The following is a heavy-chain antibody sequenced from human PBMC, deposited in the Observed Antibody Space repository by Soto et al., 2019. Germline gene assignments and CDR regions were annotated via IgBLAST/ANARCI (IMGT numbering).Heavy chain of an antibody. J-gene: IGHJ4*02. V-gene: IGHV4-30-2*01. Sequence: SETLSLTCAVSGGSISSGGYSWSWIRQPPGKGLEWIGYIYHSGSTYYNPSLKSRVTISVDRSKNQFSLKLSSVTAADTAVYYCARAVGYLYYYDYWGQGTLVTSPQ. CDR3: ARAVGYLYYYDY. CDR2: IYHSGST. CDR1: GGSISSGGYS. D-gene: IGHD3-22*01.